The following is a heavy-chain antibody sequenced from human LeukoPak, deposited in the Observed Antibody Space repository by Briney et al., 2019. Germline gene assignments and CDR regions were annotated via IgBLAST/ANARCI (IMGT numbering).Heavy chain of an antibody. CDR3: ARERYSSGWYGLLDY. D-gene: IGHD6-19*01. Sequence: PSETLSLTCTVSGGSISSYYWSWIRQPPGKGLEWIGYIYYSGSTNYNPSLKSRVTISVDTSKNQFSLKLSSVTAADTAVYSCARERYSSGWYGLLDYWGQGTLVTVSS. CDR1: GGSISSYY. V-gene: IGHV4-59*12. J-gene: IGHJ4*02. CDR2: IYYSGST.